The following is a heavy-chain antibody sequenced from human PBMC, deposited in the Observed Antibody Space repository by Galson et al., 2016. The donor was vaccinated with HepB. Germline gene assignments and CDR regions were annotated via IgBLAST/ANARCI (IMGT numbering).Heavy chain of an antibody. CDR1: GFTFSNYA. J-gene: IGHJ4*02. CDR2: ISGSGGST. D-gene: IGHD6-19*01. V-gene: IGHV3-23*01. Sequence: SLRLSCAASGFTFSNYAMSWVRQAPGKGLEWVSAISGSGGSTYYAGSVKGRFTISRDNSKNTLYLQMNSLRADDTAVYYCAKKSLVAGTATYVFDNWGQGTLVTVSS. CDR3: AKKSLVAGTATYVFDN.